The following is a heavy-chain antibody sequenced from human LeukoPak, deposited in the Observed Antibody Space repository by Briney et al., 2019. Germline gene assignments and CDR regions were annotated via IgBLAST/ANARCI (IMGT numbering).Heavy chain of an antibody. CDR1: GFIFSDYY. CDR2: ISSSDKTI. V-gene: IGHV3-11*01. J-gene: IGHJ4*02. Sequence: GGSLRLSCAVSGFIFSDYYMSWIRQAPGKGLEWVSYISSSDKTIYYADSVKGRFTISRDNAKNSLYLQMSSLGAEDTAVYYCARGLEAAAASVADYWGQGTLVTVSS. CDR3: ARGLEAAAASVADY. D-gene: IGHD6-13*01.